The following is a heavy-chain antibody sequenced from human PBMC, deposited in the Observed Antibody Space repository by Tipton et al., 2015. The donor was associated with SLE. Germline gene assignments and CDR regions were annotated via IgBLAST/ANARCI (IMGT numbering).Heavy chain of an antibody. CDR3: ARAAGNWYDYGMDV. V-gene: IGHV4-59*08. CDR1: GGSISPFY. D-gene: IGHD1-1*01. Sequence: TLSLTCTVSGGSISPFYWSWIRRPPGKGLEWIGHIHFSGSTEYNPSLKSRVTISVDMSKNQLSLRLSSATAADTAVYYCARAAGNWYDYGMDVWGQGTTVTVSS. J-gene: IGHJ6*02. CDR2: IHFSGST.